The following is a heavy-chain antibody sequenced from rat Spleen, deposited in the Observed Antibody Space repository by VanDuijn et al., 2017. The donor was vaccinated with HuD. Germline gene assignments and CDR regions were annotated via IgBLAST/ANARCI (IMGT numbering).Heavy chain of an antibody. CDR1: GYSITSNY. J-gene: IGHJ3*01. Sequence: EVQLQESGPGLVKPSQSLSLTCSVTGYSITSNYWGWIRKFPGNKMEWIGHITYSGSTTYNPSLKSRISITRDTSKNQFFLQLNSVTTEDTATYYCTTERYPPFAYWGQGTLVTVSS. CDR2: ITYSGST. V-gene: IGHV3-1*01. D-gene: IGHD1-5*01. CDR3: TTERYPPFAY.